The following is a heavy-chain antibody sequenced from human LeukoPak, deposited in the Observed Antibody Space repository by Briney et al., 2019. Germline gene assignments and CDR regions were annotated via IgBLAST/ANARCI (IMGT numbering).Heavy chain of an antibody. D-gene: IGHD3-16*01. J-gene: IGHJ6*02. CDR2: ISKSGDHT. CDR1: GLTFNNYA. CDR3: ATSWGPDTSAFRWGRDGMDV. Sequence: GGSLRLSCAVSGLTFNNYAMSWVRQAPGKGLEWVSAISKSGDHTYYAASAKGRLTIYRDNSKNTQYLQMNSLRAEDTAVYYCATSWGPDTSAFRWGRDGMDVWGQGTTVIVS. V-gene: IGHV3-23*01.